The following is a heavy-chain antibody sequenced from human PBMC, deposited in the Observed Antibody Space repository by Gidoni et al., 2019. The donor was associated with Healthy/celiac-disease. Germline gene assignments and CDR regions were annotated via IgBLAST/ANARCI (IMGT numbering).Heavy chain of an antibody. CDR3: AREGDDFWSGSGFDP. Sequence: QVQLQESGPGLAKPSQPLSLTRTVAGGSIRSGSYYWSWIRQPAGKGLEWIGRIYTSGSTNYNHSLKSRGTISVDTSKNQFSLKLSSVTAADTAVYYCAREGDDFWSGSGFDPWGQGTLVTVSS. D-gene: IGHD3-3*01. V-gene: IGHV4-61*02. CDR2: IYTSGST. CDR1: GGSIRSGSYY. J-gene: IGHJ5*02.